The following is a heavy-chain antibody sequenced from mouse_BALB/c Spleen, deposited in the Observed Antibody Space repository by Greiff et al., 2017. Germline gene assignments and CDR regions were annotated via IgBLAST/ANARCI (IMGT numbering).Heavy chain of an antibody. CDR3: ARRAPLSGYFDY. CDR2: IYWDDDK. V-gene: IGHV8-12*01. D-gene: IGHD6-1*01. J-gene: IGHJ2*01. Sequence: QVTLKESGPGILQPSQTLSLTCSFSGFSLSTSGMGVSWIRQPSGKGLEWLAHIYWDDDKRYNPSLKSRLTISKDTSRNQVFLKITSVDTADTATYYCARRAPLSGYFDYWGQGTTLTVSS. CDR1: GFSLSTSGMG.